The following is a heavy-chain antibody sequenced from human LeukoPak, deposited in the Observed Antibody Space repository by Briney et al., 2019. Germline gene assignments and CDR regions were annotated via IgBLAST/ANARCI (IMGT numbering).Heavy chain of an antibody. D-gene: IGHD6-6*01. V-gene: IGHV4-59*01. J-gene: IGHJ4*02. CDR3: ARVTSSSLRFDY. CDR2: IFYSGST. CDR1: GGSISGYS. Sequence: SETLSLTCTVSGGSISGYSWSWIRQPPGKGLEWIGYIFYSGSTNYNPSLQSRVTISLDTSKNRFSLKLSSVTAADTAVYYCARVTSSSLRFDYWGQGTLVTVSS.